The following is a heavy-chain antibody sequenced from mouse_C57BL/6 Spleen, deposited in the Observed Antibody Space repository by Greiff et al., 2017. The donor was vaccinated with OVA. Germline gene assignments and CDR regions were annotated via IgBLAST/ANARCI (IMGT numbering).Heavy chain of an antibody. J-gene: IGHJ1*03. D-gene: IGHD1-1*02. V-gene: IGHV5-4*01. CDR2: ISDGGSYT. CDR1: GFTFSSYA. CDR3: ARDGASSWYFDV. Sequence: EVQLQQSGGGLVKPGGSLKLSCAASGFTFSSYAMSWVRQTPEKRLEWVATISDGGSYTYYPDNVKGRFTISRDNAKNNLYLQMSHLKSEDTAMYYCARDGASSWYFDVWGTGTTVTVSS.